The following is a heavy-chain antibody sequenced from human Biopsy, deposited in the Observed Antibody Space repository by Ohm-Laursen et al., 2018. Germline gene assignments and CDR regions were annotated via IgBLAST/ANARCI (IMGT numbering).Heavy chain of an antibody. CDR3: ARGRLRAVAHFDY. Sequence: SDTLSLTCAVYGGSFSGYYWSWIRQPPGKGLEWIGEINHSGSTNYNPSLKSRVTISVDTSKNQFSLKLSYVTAADTAVYYCARGRLRAVAHFDYWGQGTLVTVSS. CDR2: INHSGST. V-gene: IGHV4-34*01. CDR1: GGSFSGYY. J-gene: IGHJ4*02. D-gene: IGHD6-19*01.